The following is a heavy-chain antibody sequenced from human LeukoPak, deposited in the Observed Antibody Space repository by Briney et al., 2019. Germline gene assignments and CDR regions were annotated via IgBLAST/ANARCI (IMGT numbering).Heavy chain of an antibody. CDR3: ARDWNYDFWSGYSPYWYFDL. V-gene: IGHV4-4*07. Sequence: SETLSLTCTVSGGTISSYYWSWIRQPAGKGLEWIGRIYSSGSTNYNPPLKSRVTMSVDTSKHQFSLKLSSVTAADTAVYYCARDWNYDFWSGYSPYWYFDLWGRGTLVTVSS. CDR2: IYSSGST. D-gene: IGHD3-3*01. CDR1: GGTISSYY. J-gene: IGHJ2*01.